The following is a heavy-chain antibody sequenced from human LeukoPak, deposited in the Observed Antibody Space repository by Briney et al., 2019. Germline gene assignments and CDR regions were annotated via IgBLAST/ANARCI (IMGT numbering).Heavy chain of an antibody. J-gene: IGHJ4*02. CDR1: GYTFTSYD. CDR3: ARGLTVTTRLAGY. V-gene: IGHV1-8*01. CDR2: MNPNGGNT. D-gene: IGHD4-17*01. Sequence: ASVKVSCKASGYTFTSYDINWVRQATGQGLEWMGWMNPNGGNTDYAQKFQGRVTMTRNTSISTAYMELSSLRSEDTAMYYCARGLTVTTRLAGYWGQGTLVTVSS.